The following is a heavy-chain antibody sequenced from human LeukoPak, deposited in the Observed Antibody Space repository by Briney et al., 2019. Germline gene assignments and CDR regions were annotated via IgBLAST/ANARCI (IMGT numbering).Heavy chain of an antibody. CDR2: IIPIFGTA. CDR1: GGTFSSYA. Sequence: GASVKVSCKASGGTFSSYAISWVRQAPGQGLEWMGGIIPIFGTANYAQKFQGRVTITADESTSTAYMELSSLRSEDTAVYYCARGPFGYYGSGSPTLDYMDVWGKGTTVTISS. CDR3: ARGPFGYYGSGSPTLDYMDV. V-gene: IGHV1-69*01. J-gene: IGHJ6*03. D-gene: IGHD3-10*01.